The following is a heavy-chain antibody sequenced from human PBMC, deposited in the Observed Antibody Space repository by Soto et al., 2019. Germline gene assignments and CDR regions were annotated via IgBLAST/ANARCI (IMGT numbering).Heavy chain of an antibody. CDR1: GGSISSYY. J-gene: IGHJ4*02. D-gene: IGHD6-19*01. CDR2: IHTSGST. Sequence: QVQLQESGPGLVKPSETLSLTCTVSGGSISSYYCSWIRQPAGKGLEWIGRIHTSGSTNYNPSLESRRTMAVDTSKNQISLKLSSVTAADTAVYYCARESSSGWPLSDYWGQGALVTVSS. V-gene: IGHV4-4*07. CDR3: ARESSSGWPLSDY.